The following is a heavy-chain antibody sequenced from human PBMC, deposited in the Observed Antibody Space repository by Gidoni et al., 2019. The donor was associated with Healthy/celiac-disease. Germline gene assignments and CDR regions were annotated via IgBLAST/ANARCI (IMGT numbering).Heavy chain of an antibody. CDR2: ISYDGSNK. CDR1: GFPFSSYA. V-gene: IGHV3-30-3*01. CDR3: ARNGEWELPHGRALRAFDI. Sequence: QVQLVESGGGVVQPGRSLRLSCAASGFPFSSYAIPWVRQAPGKGLEWVAVISYDGSNKYYADSVKGRFTISRDNSKNTLYLQMNSLRAEDTAVYYCARNGEWELPHGRALRAFDIWGQGTMVTVSS. D-gene: IGHD1-26*01. J-gene: IGHJ3*02.